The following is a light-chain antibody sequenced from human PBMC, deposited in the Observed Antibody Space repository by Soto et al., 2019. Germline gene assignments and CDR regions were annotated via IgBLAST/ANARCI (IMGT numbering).Light chain of an antibody. CDR2: KDS. CDR1: ALPKQY. Sequence: SYELTQPPSVSVSPGQTARITCSGDALPKQYAYWYQQKPGQAPVVVIYKDSERPSGIPERISGSSSGTIVTLTISGVQAEDEADYYCQSADSSGTWVFGGGTKLTVL. CDR3: QSADSSGTWV. J-gene: IGLJ3*02. V-gene: IGLV3-25*03.